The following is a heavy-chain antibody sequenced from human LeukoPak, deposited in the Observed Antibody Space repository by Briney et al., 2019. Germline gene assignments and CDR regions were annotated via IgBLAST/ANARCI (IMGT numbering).Heavy chain of an antibody. V-gene: IGHV1-2*02. CDR3: ARDQSGSAGV. Sequence: ASVKVSCKASGYTFTRYYMHWVRHAPGQGLEWMGWINPNSGGTNYAQRFQGRVTMTRDTSISTAYMELSRLRSDDTAVYYCARDQSGSAGVWGQGTLVTVSS. CDR1: GYTFTRYY. D-gene: IGHD2-15*01. CDR2: INPNSGGT. J-gene: IGHJ4*02.